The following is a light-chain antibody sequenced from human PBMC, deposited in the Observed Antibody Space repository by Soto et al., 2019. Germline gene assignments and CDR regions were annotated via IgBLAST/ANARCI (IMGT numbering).Light chain of an antibody. CDR2: DVT. J-gene: IGLJ3*02. V-gene: IGLV2-11*01. Sequence: QSALTQPRSVSGSPGQSVTISCTGSSSDVGGYNYVSWYQQLPGKAPKLMIYDVTNRPSGVPDRFSGSKSGNTASLTISGLQAEDEAAYHCCSFSGSYHWVFGGGTKLTVL. CDR1: SSDVGGYNY. CDR3: CSFSGSYHWV.